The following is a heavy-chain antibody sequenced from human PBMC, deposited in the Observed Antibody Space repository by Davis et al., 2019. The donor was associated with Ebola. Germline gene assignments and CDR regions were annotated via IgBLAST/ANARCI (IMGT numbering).Heavy chain of an antibody. D-gene: IGHD4-17*01. CDR1: GFTFDDYA. CDR3: ARGGRTTFDY. CDR2: ISGDGSST. V-gene: IGHV3-43*02. J-gene: IGHJ4*02. Sequence: GESLKISCAASGFTFDDYAMHWVRQAPGKGLECVSLISGDGSSTSYADSVKGRFTISRDNAKNTLYLQMNSLRAEDTAVYYCARGGRTTFDYWGQGTLVTVSS.